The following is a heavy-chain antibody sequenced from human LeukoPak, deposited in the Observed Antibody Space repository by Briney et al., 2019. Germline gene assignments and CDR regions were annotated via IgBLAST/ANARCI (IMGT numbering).Heavy chain of an antibody. V-gene: IGHV3-30-3*01. CDR2: ISYDGSNK. CDR3: ARRPRGSYFDY. CDR1: GFTFSSYA. J-gene: IGHJ4*02. Sequence: GGSLRLSCAASGFTFSSYAMHWVRQAPGKGLEWVAVISYDGSNKYYADSVKGRFTISRDNSKNTLYLQMNSLRAEDTAVYYCARRPRGSYFDYWGQGTLVTVSS. D-gene: IGHD3-16*01.